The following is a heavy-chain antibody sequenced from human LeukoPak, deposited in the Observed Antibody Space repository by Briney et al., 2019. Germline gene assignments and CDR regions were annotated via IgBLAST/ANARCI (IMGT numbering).Heavy chain of an antibody. J-gene: IGHJ3*02. CDR1: GGSISSYY. V-gene: IGHV4-59*01. CDR2: IYYSGST. CDR3: ARRSPFDAFDI. Sequence: SETLSLTCTVSGGSISSYYWSWIRQPPGKGLEWIGYIYYSGSTNYNPSLKSRVTISVDTSKNQFSLKLSSVTAADTAVCYCARRSPFDAFDIWGQGTMVTVSS.